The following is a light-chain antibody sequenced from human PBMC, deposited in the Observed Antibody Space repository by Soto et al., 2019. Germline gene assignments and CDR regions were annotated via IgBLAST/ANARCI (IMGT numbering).Light chain of an antibody. CDR1: SSDVGGYIY. CDR2: DVS. J-gene: IGLJ3*02. V-gene: IGLV2-11*01. CDR3: CSYAGNKTVV. Sequence: ALTQPRSVSGSPGQSVTISCTGTSSDVGGYIYVSWYQQYPAKAPKVMIYDVSRRPSGVPDRFSGSKSGNTASLTISGLQAEDEAVYYCCSYAGNKTVVFGGGTKVTVL.